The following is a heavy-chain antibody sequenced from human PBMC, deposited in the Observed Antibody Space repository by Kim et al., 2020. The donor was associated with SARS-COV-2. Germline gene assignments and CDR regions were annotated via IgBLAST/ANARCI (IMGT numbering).Heavy chain of an antibody. CDR3: ARKAGQWLAQYYFDY. V-gene: IGHV3-48*02. Sequence: GGSLRLSCAASGFTFSSYSMNWVRQAPGKGLEWVSYISSSSSTIYYADSVKGRFTISRDNVKNSLYLQMNSLRDEDTAVYYCARKAGQWLAQYYFDYWGQGTLVTVSS. J-gene: IGHJ4*02. CDR1: GFTFSSYS. CDR2: ISSSSSTI. D-gene: IGHD6-19*01.